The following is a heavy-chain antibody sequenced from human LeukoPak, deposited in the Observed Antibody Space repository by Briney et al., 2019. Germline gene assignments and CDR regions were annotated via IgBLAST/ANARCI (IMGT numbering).Heavy chain of an antibody. J-gene: IGHJ4*02. CDR1: GFTFSSYA. V-gene: IGHV3-23*01. D-gene: IGHD1-1*01. CDR3: AKGLSNWNAIDY. Sequence: GGSLRLSCAASGFTFSSYAMSWVRQAPGKGLEWVSAISGSSGSTYYADSVKGRFTISRDNSKNTLYLQMNSLRAEDTAVYYCAKGLSNWNAIDYWGQGTLVTVSS. CDR2: ISGSSGST.